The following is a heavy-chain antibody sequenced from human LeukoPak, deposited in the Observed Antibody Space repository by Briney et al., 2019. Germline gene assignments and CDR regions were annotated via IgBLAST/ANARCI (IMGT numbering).Heavy chain of an antibody. V-gene: IGHV1-18*01. CDR2: ISAYNGNT. Sequence: ASVKVSCKASGYTFTSYGIRWVRQAPGQGLAGMGWISAYNGNTNYAQKLQGRVTMTRDMSTSTVYMELSSVRSEDTAVYYCARVGLEMATNFWGQGTLVTVCS. D-gene: IGHD5-24*01. CDR3: ARVGLEMATNF. J-gene: IGHJ4*02. CDR1: GYTFTSYG.